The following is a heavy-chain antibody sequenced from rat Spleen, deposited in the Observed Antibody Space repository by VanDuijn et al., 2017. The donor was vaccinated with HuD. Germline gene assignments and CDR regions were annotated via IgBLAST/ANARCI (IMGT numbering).Heavy chain of an antibody. Sequence: EVQVLESGGGLVQPGNSLKLSCATSGFTFSTAWMYWYRQFPEKRLEWVARIKAKSNNYATDYTESVKGRFTISRDDSKSCVYLQMNSLRSEDTATYYCATPLPHWGLGVLVTVSS. CDR1: GFTFSTAW. V-gene: IGHV6-6*01. J-gene: IGHJ2*01. CDR3: ATPLPH. D-gene: IGHD3-1*01. CDR2: IKAKSNNYAT.